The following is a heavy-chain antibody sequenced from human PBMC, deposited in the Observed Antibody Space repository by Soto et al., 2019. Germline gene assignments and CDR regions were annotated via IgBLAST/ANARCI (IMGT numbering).Heavy chain of an antibody. D-gene: IGHD2-2*01. V-gene: IGHV3-23*01. CDR2: ISGSGGST. CDR1: GFTFSSYA. J-gene: IGHJ4*02. Sequence: EVQLLESGGGLVQPGGSLRLSCAASGFTFSSYAMSWVRQAPGKGLEWVSAISGSGGSTYYADSVKGRFTISRDNSKNTLYLQMNSLRAEDTAVYYCAKGGGGKQGYCSSTSCLSPYYFDYWGQGTLVTVSS. CDR3: AKGGGGKQGYCSSTSCLSPYYFDY.